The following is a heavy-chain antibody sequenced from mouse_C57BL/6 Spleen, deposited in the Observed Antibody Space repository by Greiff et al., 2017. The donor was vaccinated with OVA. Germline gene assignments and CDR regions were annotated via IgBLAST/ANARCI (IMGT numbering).Heavy chain of an antibody. V-gene: IGHV3-8*01. Sequence: EVKLVESGPGLAKPSQTLSLTCSVTGYSITSDYWNWIRKFPGNKLEYMGYISYSGSTYYNPSLKSRISITRDTAKNQYYLQLNSVTTEDTATYYCARLSSGLSYYLDYWGQGTTLTVSS. CDR2: ISYSGST. CDR3: ARLSSGLSYYLDY. CDR1: GYSITSDY. J-gene: IGHJ2*01. D-gene: IGHD3-2*02.